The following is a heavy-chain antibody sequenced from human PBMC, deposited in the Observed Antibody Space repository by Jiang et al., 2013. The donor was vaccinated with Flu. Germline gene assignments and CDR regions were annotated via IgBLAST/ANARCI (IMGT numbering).Heavy chain of an antibody. Sequence: SLKISCKGSGYSFTSYWIGWVRQMPGKGLEWMGIIYPGDSDTRYSPSFQGQVTISADKSISTAYLQWSSLRASDTAMYYCARQLYGSGSSPYYYYGMDVWGQGTTVTVSS. V-gene: IGHV5-51*01. CDR2: IYPGDSDT. J-gene: IGHJ6*02. CDR1: GYSFTSYW. D-gene: IGHD3-10*01. CDR3: ARQLYGSGSSPYYYYGMDV.